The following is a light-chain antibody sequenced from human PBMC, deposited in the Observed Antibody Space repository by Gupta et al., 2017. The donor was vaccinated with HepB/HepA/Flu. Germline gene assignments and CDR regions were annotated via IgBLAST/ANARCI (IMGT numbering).Light chain of an antibody. V-gene: IGKV2-28*01. J-gene: IGKJ1*01. CDR3: MQALQTPPWT. CDR2: LGS. CDR1: QSLLHSNGYNY. Sequence: DIVMPQSPLSLPVTPGEPASISCRSSQSLLHSNGYNYLDWYLQKPGQSPQLLIYLGSNRASGVPDRFSGSGSGTDFTLKISRGEAEDVGVYYCMQALQTPPWTFGQGTKVEIK.